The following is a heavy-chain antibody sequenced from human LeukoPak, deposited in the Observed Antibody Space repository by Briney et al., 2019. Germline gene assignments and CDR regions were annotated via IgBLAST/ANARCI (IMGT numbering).Heavy chain of an antibody. CDR3: ARDLSGYIAVAGVGFHWFDP. V-gene: IGHV4-4*07. Sequence: SETLSLTCTVSGGSISSYYWSWIRQPAGKGLEWIGRIYTSGSTNYNPSLKSRVTTSVDTSKNQFSLKLSSVTAADTAVYYCARDLSGYIAVAGVGFHWFDPWGQGTLVTVSS. CDR2: IYTSGST. D-gene: IGHD6-19*01. J-gene: IGHJ5*02. CDR1: GGSISSYY.